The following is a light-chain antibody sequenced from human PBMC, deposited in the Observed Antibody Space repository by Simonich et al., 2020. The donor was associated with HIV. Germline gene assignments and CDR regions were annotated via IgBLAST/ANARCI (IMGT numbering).Light chain of an antibody. Sequence: DIQMTQSPSTLSASVGDRVTITCRASQNIDSWLAWYQQKPGKAPKLLIYKASSLESGVPSRFSGSGSGTDFTLTINSLQAEDVAVYYCQQYYSTPQTFGQGTKVEIK. CDR3: QQYYSTPQT. V-gene: IGKV1-5*03. CDR1: QNIDSW. CDR2: KAS. J-gene: IGKJ1*01.